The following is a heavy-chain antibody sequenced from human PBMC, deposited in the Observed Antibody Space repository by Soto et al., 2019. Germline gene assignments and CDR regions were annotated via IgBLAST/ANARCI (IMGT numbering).Heavy chain of an antibody. D-gene: IGHD3-3*01. CDR3: AKDRMYYDFWSGYSIHHLFDS. V-gene: IGHV3-23*01. Sequence: GGSLRLSCAASGFTFSSYAMSWVRQAPGKGLEWVSAISGSGGSTYYADSVKGRFTISRDNSKNTLYLQMNSLRAEDTAVYYCAKDRMYYDFWSGYSIHHLFDSRGQGTLVIVSS. J-gene: IGHJ5*01. CDR2: ISGSGGST. CDR1: GFTFSSYA.